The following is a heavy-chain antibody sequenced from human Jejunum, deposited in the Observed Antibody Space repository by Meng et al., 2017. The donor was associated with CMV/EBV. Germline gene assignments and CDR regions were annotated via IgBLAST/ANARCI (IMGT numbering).Heavy chain of an antibody. V-gene: IGHV3-66*01. CDR1: GFTVSSKY. CDR2: IYSGGST. CDR3: AESLKITN. Sequence: VQLGESGGGLVQPGGSLRLSCADSGFTVSSKYMSWVRQAPGKGLEWVSVIYSGGSTYYADSVKGRVIISRDSSKNTVYLQMNSLRAEDTAVYYCAESLKITNWGQGTLVTVSS. D-gene: IGHD3-16*01. J-gene: IGHJ4*02.